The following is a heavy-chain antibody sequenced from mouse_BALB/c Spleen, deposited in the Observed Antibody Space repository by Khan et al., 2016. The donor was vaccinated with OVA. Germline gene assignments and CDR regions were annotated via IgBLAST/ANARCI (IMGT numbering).Heavy chain of an antibody. CDR3: ATHLTGSFAY. Sequence: EVQLQESGGDLVKSGGSLKLSCAASGFTFSPYSMSWVRQTPDKRLEWVATISSDGDYTYYPDSVKGRFNLSRDNAKNTLYLQMSSLKSEDTAIYYCATHLTGSFAYWGQGTLVTVSA. CDR2: ISSDGDYT. D-gene: IGHD4-1*01. CDR1: GFTFSPYS. V-gene: IGHV5-6*01. J-gene: IGHJ3*01.